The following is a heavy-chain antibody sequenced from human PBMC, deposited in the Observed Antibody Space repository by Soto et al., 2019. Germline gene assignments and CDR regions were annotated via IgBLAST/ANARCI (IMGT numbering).Heavy chain of an antibody. CDR1: GFTFSGSA. Sequence: EVQLVESGGGLVQPGGSLKLSCAASGFTFSGSAMHWVRQASGKGLEWVGRIRSKANSYATAYAASVKGRFTISRDDSKNTAYLQMNSLKTEDTAVYYCTRHETYGDTPFDYWGQGTLVTVSS. J-gene: IGHJ4*02. CDR2: IRSKANSYAT. V-gene: IGHV3-73*02. D-gene: IGHD4-17*01. CDR3: TRHETYGDTPFDY.